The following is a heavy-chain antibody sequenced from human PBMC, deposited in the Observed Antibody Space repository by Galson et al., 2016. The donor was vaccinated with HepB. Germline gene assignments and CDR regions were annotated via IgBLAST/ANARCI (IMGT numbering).Heavy chain of an antibody. CDR2: ITRSGDAT. J-gene: IGHJ4*02. V-gene: IGHV3-23*01. Sequence: SLRLSCAASGFSFSNSGMSWVRQAPGRGLEWVSGITRSGDATPYAAFVEGRFTISRDNSKNTLYLYMNNLPAGDTAIYYCGKHGGFDYWGQGALVTVSS. D-gene: IGHD3-16*01. CDR1: GFSFSNSG. CDR3: GKHGGFDY.